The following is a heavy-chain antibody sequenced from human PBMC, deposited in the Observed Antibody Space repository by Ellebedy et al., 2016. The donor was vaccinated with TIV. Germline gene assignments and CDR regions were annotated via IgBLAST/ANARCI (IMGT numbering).Heavy chain of an antibody. V-gene: IGHV5-51*01. Sequence: GESLKISCKGSGYSFTSYWIGWVRQMPGKGLEWVGIIFPGDSDTRYSPSFQGHVTISADRSISTAYLQWSSLKASDTAIYYCARAATYDFWSDWGQGTLVTVSS. J-gene: IGHJ4*02. CDR1: GYSFTSYW. D-gene: IGHD3-3*01. CDR2: IFPGDSDT. CDR3: ARAATYDFWSD.